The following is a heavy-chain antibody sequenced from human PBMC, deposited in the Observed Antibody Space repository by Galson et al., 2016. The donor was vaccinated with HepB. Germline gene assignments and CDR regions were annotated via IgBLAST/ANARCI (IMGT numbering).Heavy chain of an antibody. CDR2: IWNTDGAT. J-gene: IGHJ4*02. V-gene: IGHV3-23*01. Sequence: SLRLSCAASGFSLSDAAMSWVRQTPKGLEWVSAIWNTDGATYYADSVQGRFTISRDTSKNTVYLEIESLRVEDTAVYYCTKYHTGNWGQGTLVTVSS. CDR3: TKYHTGN. CDR1: GFSLSDAA. D-gene: IGHD1-1*01.